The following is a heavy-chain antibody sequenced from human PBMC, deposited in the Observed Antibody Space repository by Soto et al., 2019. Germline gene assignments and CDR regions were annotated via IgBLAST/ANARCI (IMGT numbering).Heavy chain of an antibody. J-gene: IGHJ4*02. V-gene: IGHV1-18*04. CDR2: ISAYNGNT. CDR1: GYTFTSYG. D-gene: IGHD4-4*01. Sequence: ASVKVSCKASGYTFTSYGISWVRQAPGQGLEWMGWISAYNGNTNYAQKLQGRVTMTTDTSTSTAYMELRSLRSDDTAVYYCARDPPRGTTVTPQWGVVVIPFDYWGQGTLVTVSS. CDR3: ARDPPRGTTVTPQWGVVVIPFDY.